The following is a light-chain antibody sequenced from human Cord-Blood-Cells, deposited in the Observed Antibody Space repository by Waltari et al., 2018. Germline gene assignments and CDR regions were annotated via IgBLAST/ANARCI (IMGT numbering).Light chain of an antibody. CDR2: DAS. J-gene: IGKJ5*01. V-gene: IGKV3-11*01. CDR1: QSVSSY. Sequence: EIVLTQSPATLSLSPGDRATLSCRASQSVSSYLDWYQQKPGQAPRLLIYDASNRATGIPARFSGSGSGTDFTLTISSLEPEDFAVYYCQQRSNWPPVTFGQGTRLEIK. CDR3: QQRSNWPPVT.